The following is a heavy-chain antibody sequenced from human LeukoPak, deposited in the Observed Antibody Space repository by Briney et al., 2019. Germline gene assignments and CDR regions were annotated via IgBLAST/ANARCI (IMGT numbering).Heavy chain of an antibody. D-gene: IGHD3-3*01. CDR3: VREVRWDFWSGYQYYFDY. CDR1: GGSISSYY. CDR2: IYTSGST. J-gene: IGHJ4*02. V-gene: IGHV4-4*07. Sequence: SETLSLTCTVSGGSISSYYWSWIRQPAGKGLERIGRIYTSGSTNYNPSLKSRVTMSVDTSKNQFSLKLSSVTAADTAVYYCVREVRWDFWSGYQYYFDYWGQGTLVTVSS.